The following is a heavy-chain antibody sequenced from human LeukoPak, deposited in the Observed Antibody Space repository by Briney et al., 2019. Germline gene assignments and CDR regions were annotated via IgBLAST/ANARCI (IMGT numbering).Heavy chain of an antibody. CDR3: ARGEDCSNRFDY. D-gene: IGHD4-11*01. Sequence: SETLSLTCTVSGGSISSYYWSWIRQPPGKGLEWIGYIYYSGSTNYNPSLKSRVTISVDTSKNQFSLKLSSVTAADTAVYYCARGEDCSNRFDYWGQGTLVTVSS. V-gene: IGHV4-59*01. J-gene: IGHJ4*02. CDR1: GGSISSYY. CDR2: IYYSGST.